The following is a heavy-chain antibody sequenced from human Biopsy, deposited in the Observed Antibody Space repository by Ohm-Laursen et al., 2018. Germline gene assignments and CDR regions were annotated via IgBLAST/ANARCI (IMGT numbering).Heavy chain of an antibody. J-gene: IGHJ6*02. CDR2: IYYSVMT. D-gene: IGHD4-11*01. V-gene: IGHV4-59*02. CDR3: ARDSGILNYGNFKYYHYYGMDV. Sequence: GTLSLTCPVSGDSVTKYYWSWIRQPPGKGLEWIGHIYYSVMTNYNPSLQSRVSISVDTSRNQVSLTLGSVTAADTAVYYCARDSGILNYGNFKYYHYYGMDVWGQGTKVTVSS. CDR1: GDSVTKYY.